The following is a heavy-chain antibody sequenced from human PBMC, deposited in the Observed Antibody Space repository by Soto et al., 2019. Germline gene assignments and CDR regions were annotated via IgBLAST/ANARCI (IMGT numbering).Heavy chain of an antibody. D-gene: IGHD2-15*01. J-gene: IGHJ4*02. Sequence: GGSLRLSCAASGVTFNSYWMSWVRQAPGKGLEWVANIKHDGSEKYYVDSVKGRFTISRDNAKNSLYLQMNSLRAEDTAVYYCAREVCSGGSCYFFDYWGQGTLVTVSS. V-gene: IGHV3-7*01. CDR2: IKHDGSEK. CDR3: AREVCSGGSCYFFDY. CDR1: GVTFNSYW.